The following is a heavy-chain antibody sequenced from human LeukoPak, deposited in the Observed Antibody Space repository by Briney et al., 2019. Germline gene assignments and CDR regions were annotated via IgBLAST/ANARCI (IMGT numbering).Heavy chain of an antibody. CDR2: ISWNSGSI. CDR3: AKAQGAMVRGVIVY. J-gene: IGHJ4*02. V-gene: IGHV3-9*01. Sequence: GGSLRLSCAASGFTFDDYAMHWVRQAPGKGLEWVSGISWNSGSIGYADSVKGRFTISRDNAKNSLYLQMNSLRAEDTALYYCAKAQGAMVRGVIVYRGQGTLVTVSS. D-gene: IGHD3-10*01. CDR1: GFTFDDYA.